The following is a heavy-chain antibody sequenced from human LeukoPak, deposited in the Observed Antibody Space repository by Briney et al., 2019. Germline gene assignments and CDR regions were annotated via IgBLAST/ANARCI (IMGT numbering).Heavy chain of an antibody. CDR3: ARDLSHYDFWSGYYGPVDY. V-gene: IGHV3-7*01. J-gene: IGHJ4*02. D-gene: IGHD3-3*01. Sequence: GGSLRLSCAASGFTFSGYWVSWVRQAPGKGLEWVANIKQDGSEKYYVDSVKGRFTISRDNAKNSLYLQMNSLRAEDTAVYYCARDLSHYDFWSGYYGPVDYWGQGTLVTVSS. CDR2: IKQDGSEK. CDR1: GFTFSGYW.